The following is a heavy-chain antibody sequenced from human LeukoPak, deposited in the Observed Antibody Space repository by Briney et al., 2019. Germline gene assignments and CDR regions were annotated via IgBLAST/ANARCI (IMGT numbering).Heavy chain of an antibody. J-gene: IGHJ6*03. CDR1: GGTFSSYS. CDR2: INPNSGGA. Sequence: ASVKVSCKGSGGTFSSYSISWVRQAPGQGLEWMGWINPNSGGAKYAQNFQGRVIMTTDTSISTAYMELSSLRSDDTAVYYCARSSPPTYYHFYYYMDVWGKGSTVTVSS. CDR3: ARSSPPTYYHFYYYMDV. D-gene: IGHD6-13*01. V-gene: IGHV1-2*02.